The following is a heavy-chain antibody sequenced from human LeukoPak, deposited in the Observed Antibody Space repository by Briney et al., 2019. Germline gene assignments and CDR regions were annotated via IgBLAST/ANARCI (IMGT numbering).Heavy chain of an antibody. CDR1: GYTFTSYA. Sequence: ASVKASCKASGYTFTSYAMNWVRQAPGQGLEWMGWINTNTGNPTYAQGFTGRFVFSLDTSVSTAYLQISSLKAEDTAVYYCARDLGENTMVRGADYGMDVWGQGTTVTVSS. V-gene: IGHV7-4-1*02. D-gene: IGHD3-10*01. J-gene: IGHJ6*02. CDR3: ARDLGENTMVRGADYGMDV. CDR2: INTNTGNP.